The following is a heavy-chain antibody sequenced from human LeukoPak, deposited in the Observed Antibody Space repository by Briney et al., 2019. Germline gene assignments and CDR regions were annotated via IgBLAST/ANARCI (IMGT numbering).Heavy chain of an antibody. J-gene: IGHJ6*03. CDR1: GGSISSSSYY. D-gene: IGHD7-27*01. CDR3: AKVPNWGSEWYMDV. V-gene: IGHV3-23*01. CDR2: IVGSGSST. Sequence: PSETLSLTCTVSGGSISSSSYYWGWIRQAPGKGLEWVSAIVGSGSSTYYADSVKGRFTISRDNSKNTLFLQMNSLRAEDTAVYYCAKVPNWGSEWYMDVWGKGTTVTVSS.